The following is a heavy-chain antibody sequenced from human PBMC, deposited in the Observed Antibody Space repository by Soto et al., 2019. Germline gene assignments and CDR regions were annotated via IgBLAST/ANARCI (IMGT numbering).Heavy chain of an antibody. CDR2: IYYSGST. D-gene: IGHD3-22*01. J-gene: IGHJ4*02. CDR3: ARVRRYYDSSGYYPSYFDY. Sequence: PSETLYLTCTVSGGSISSYYWGWIRQPPGKGLEWIGYIYYSGSTNYNPSLKSRVTISVDTSKNQFSLKLSSVTAADPAVYYCARVRRYYDSSGYYPSYFDYLRKRTLVTVSS. CDR1: GGSISSYY. V-gene: IGHV4-59*01.